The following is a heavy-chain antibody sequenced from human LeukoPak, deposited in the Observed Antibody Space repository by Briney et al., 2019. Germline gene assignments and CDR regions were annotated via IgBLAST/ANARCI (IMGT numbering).Heavy chain of an antibody. CDR2: ISSSSSYM. CDR3: ARYPIAVAGKGRYYFDY. J-gene: IGHJ4*02. V-gene: IGHV3-21*01. Sequence: GDSLRLSCAASGFTFSSYSMNWVRQAPGKGLEWVSYISSSSSYMYYADSMKGRFTISRDNAKNSLFLQMNSLRAEDTAVYYCARYPIAVAGKGRYYFDYWGQGTLVTVSS. D-gene: IGHD6-19*01. CDR1: GFTFSSYS.